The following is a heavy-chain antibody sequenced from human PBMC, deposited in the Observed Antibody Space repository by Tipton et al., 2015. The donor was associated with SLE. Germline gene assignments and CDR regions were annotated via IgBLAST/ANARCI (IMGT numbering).Heavy chain of an antibody. Sequence: TLSLTCTVPGGSISSGSYYWSWIRQPAGKGLEWIGRIYTSGRGNYNPSLRSRVTISVDTSKNQFSLKMSSVTAEDTAVYYCARDPTMWGNFEYWGQGTLVALSS. CDR1: GGSISSGSYY. V-gene: IGHV4-61*02. CDR2: IYTSGRG. J-gene: IGHJ4*02. D-gene: IGHD5-12*01. CDR3: ARDPTMWGNFEY.